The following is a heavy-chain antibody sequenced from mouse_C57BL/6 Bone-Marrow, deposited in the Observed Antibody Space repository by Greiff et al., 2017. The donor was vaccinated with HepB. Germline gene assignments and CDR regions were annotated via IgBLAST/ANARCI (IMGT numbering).Heavy chain of an antibody. J-gene: IGHJ4*01. Sequence: DVKLVESGGGLVKPGGSLKLSCAASGFTFSSYAMSWVRQTPEKRLEWVATISDGGSYTYYPDNVKGRFTISRDNAKNNLYLQMSHLKSEDTAMYYCARDPLAVVATRDAMDYWGQGTSVTVSS. V-gene: IGHV5-4*01. CDR1: GFTFSSYA. D-gene: IGHD1-1*01. CDR3: ARDPLAVVATRDAMDY. CDR2: ISDGGSYT.